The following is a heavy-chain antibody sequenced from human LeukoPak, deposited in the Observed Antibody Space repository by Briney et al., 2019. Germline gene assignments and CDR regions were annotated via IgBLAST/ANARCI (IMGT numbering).Heavy chain of an antibody. CDR1: GYTLTELS. Sequence: ASXXVSCKVSGYTLTELSMHWVRQAPGKGLEWMGGFDPEDGETIYAQKFQGRVTMTEDTSTDTAYMELSSLRSEDTAVYYCATVGGSYYYFDYWGQGTLVTVSS. CDR2: FDPEDGET. CDR3: ATVGGSYYYFDY. J-gene: IGHJ4*02. V-gene: IGHV1-24*01. D-gene: IGHD1-26*01.